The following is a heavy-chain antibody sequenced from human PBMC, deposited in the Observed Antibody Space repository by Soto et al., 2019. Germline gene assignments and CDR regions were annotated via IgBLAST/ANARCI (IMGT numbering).Heavy chain of an antibody. Sequence: SETLSLTCTVSSGSISSYYWSWIRQPPGEGLQWIGYIHYSGSTNYNPSLKSRVTISVDTSKNQFSLKLSSVTAADTAVYYCARVGISWYPSYYYYGMDVWGQGSTVTGSS. V-gene: IGHV4-59*12. CDR1: SGSISSYY. J-gene: IGHJ6*02. CDR2: IHYSGST. CDR3: ARVGISWYPSYYYYGMDV. D-gene: IGHD6-13*01.